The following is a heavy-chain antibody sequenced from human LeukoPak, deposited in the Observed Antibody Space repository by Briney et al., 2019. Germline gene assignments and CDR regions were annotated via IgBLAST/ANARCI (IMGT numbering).Heavy chain of an antibody. CDR2: IRYDGNNK. Sequence: GGSLRLSCAASGFTFSSYAMSWVRQAPGKGLEWVAFIRYDGNNKYYADSVKGRFTISRDNSKNTLYLQVNSLRAEDTAVYYCAKAADGGAQHFDYWGQGTLVTVSS. V-gene: IGHV3-30*02. D-gene: IGHD1-26*01. CDR1: GFTFSSYA. J-gene: IGHJ4*02. CDR3: AKAADGGAQHFDY.